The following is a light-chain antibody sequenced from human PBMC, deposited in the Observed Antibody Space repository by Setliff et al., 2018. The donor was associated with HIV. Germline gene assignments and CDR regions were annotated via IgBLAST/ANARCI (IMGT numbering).Light chain of an antibody. CDR3: CSYEGVSPSLV. CDR1: SSNIGSYKL. V-gene: IGLV2-23*02. CDR2: GVN. J-gene: IGLJ2*01. Sequence: QSALTQPASVSGSPGQSITISCTGTSSNIGSYKLVSWYQQRPGKAPKLFIYGVNQRPSGVSNRFSGSKSGNTASLTISGLQAEDEADYYCCSYEGVSPSLVFGGGTKVTVL.